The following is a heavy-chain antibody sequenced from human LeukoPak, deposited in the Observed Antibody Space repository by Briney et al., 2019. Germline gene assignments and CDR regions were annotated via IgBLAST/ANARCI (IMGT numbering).Heavy chain of an antibody. Sequence: ASVKVSCEASGGTFSSYTISWVRQAPGQGLEWMGRIIPILGIANYAQKFQGRVTITADKSTSTAYMELSSLRSEDTAVYYCARAPLYCSGGSCYGHYFDYWGQGTLVTVSS. CDR2: IIPILGIA. CDR1: GGTFSSYT. J-gene: IGHJ4*02. CDR3: ARAPLYCSGGSCYGHYFDY. D-gene: IGHD2-15*01. V-gene: IGHV1-69*02.